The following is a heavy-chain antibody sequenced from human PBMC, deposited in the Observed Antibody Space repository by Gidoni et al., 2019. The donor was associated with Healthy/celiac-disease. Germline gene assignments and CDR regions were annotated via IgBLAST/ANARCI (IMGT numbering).Heavy chain of an antibody. CDR2: ISYDGRNK. D-gene: IGHD1-26*01. CDR1: GFTFRRYA. Sequence: QVQLLEYGGGVVQPGRSLRLSCAASGFTFRRYAMHWVRPAPGKGLEWVAVISYDGRNKYYAESVKGRFTISRDNSKNTLYLQMNSLRAEDTAVYYCARDPLSSGGYGYYFDYWGQGTLVTVSS. V-gene: IGHV3-30*04. CDR3: ARDPLSSGGYGYYFDY. J-gene: IGHJ4*02.